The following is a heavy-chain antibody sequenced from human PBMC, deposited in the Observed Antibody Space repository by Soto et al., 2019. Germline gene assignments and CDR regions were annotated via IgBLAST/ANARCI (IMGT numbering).Heavy chain of an antibody. CDR1: GYTLTELS. CDR2: ISAYNGNT. D-gene: IGHD4-17*01. J-gene: IGHJ5*02. CDR3: ARDDYGDYSA. Sequence: GASVKVSCKVSGYTLTELSMHWVRQAPGKGLEWMGWISAYNGNTNYAQKLQGRVTMTTDTSTSTAYMELRSLRSDDTAVYYCARDDYGDYSAWGQGTLVTVSS. V-gene: IGHV1-18*01.